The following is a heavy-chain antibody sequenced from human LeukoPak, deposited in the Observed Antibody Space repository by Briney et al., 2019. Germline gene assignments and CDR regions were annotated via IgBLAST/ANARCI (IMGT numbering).Heavy chain of an antibody. Sequence: SVKVSCKASGGTFISYAISWVRQAPGQGLEWMGGIIPIFGTANYAQKFQGRVTITADESTSTAYMELSSLRSEDTAVYYCARSYYDSSGYFPPFDYWGQGTLVTVSS. CDR1: GGTFISYA. CDR2: IIPIFGTA. J-gene: IGHJ4*02. V-gene: IGHV1-69*01. D-gene: IGHD3-22*01. CDR3: ARSYYDSSGYFPPFDY.